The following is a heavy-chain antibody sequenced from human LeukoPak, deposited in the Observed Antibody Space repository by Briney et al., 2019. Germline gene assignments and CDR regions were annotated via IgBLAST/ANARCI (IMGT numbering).Heavy chain of an antibody. CDR1: GGSISSSSYY. V-gene: IGHV4-61*01. CDR2: IYYSGNT. Sequence: SETLSLTCTVSGGSISSSSYYWTWIRQPPGKGLEWIGYIYYSGNTNYNPSLKSRVTISIETSKNQFSLELSSLTAADTAVYYCARSTTRGYNYGIFDFWGQGTLVTVSS. J-gene: IGHJ4*02. D-gene: IGHD5-18*01. CDR3: ARSTTRGYNYGIFDF.